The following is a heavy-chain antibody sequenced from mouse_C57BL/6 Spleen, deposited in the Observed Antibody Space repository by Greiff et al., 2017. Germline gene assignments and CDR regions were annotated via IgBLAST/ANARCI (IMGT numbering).Heavy chain of an antibody. CDR2: FYPGSGSI. V-gene: IGHV1-62-2*01. D-gene: IGHD2-5*01. CDR1: GYTFTEYT. J-gene: IGHJ3*01. CDR3: ARHEEDYSKGAWFAY. Sequence: VKLMESGAELVKPGASVKLSCKASGYTFTEYTIHWVKQRSGQGLEWIGWFYPGSGSIKYNEKFKDKATLTADKSSSTVYMELSRLTSEDSAVYFCARHEEDYSKGAWFAYWGQGTLVTVSA.